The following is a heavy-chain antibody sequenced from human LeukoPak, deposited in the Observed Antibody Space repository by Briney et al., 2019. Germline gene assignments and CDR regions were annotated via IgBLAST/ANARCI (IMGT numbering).Heavy chain of an antibody. D-gene: IGHD3-16*02. CDR3: ASSLGGVIVLYDY. CDR2: ISSSSSYI. J-gene: IGHJ4*02. Sequence: GGSLRLPCAASGFTFSSYSMNWVRQAPGKGLEWVSSISSSSSYIYYADSVKGRFTISRDNAKNSLYLQMNSLRAEDTAVYCCASSLGGVIVLYDYWGQGTLVTVSS. V-gene: IGHV3-21*01. CDR1: GFTFSSYS.